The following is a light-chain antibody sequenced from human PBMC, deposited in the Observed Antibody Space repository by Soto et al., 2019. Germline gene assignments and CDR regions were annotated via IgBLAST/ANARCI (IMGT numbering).Light chain of an antibody. Sequence: ENVLTHSPAPPSFSPREKGTLSCRASQSVSSYLAWYQQKPGQAPRLLIYDASNRATGIPARFSGSGSGTDFTLTISSLEPEDFAVYYCQQRSNWPLTFGGGTKVDIK. CDR2: DAS. CDR3: QQRSNWPLT. CDR1: QSVSSY. J-gene: IGKJ4*01. V-gene: IGKV3-11*01.